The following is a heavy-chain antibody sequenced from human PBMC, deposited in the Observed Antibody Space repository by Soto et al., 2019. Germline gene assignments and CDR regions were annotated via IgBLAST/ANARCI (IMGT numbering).Heavy chain of an antibody. D-gene: IGHD3-3*01. Sequence: SETLSLTCTVSGGSISSYYWSWIRQPPGKGLEWIGYIYYSGSTNYNPSLKSRVTISVDTSKNQFSLKLSSVTAADTAVYHCARHTDFWSGDNWFDPWGQGTLVTVSS. CDR2: IYYSGST. J-gene: IGHJ5*02. CDR1: GGSISSYY. V-gene: IGHV4-59*08. CDR3: ARHTDFWSGDNWFDP.